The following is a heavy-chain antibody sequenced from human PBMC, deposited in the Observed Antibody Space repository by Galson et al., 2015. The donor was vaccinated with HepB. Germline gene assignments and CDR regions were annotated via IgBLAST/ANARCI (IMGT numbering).Heavy chain of an antibody. V-gene: IGHV3-15*01. CDR1: GFTFSNAW. D-gene: IGHD3-3*01. Sequence: SLRLSCAASGFTFSNAWMSWVRQAPGKGLEWVGRIKSKTDGGTTDYAAPVKGRFTISRDDSKNTLYLQMNSLKTEDTAVYYCTSPQNTYYDFWSGYDEDAFDIWGQGTMVTVSS. J-gene: IGHJ3*02. CDR2: IKSKTDGGTT. CDR3: TSPQNTYYDFWSGYDEDAFDI.